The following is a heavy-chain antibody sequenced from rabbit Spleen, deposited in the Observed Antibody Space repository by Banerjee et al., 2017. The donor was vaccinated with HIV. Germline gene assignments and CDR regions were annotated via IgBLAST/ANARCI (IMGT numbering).Heavy chain of an antibody. D-gene: IGHD6-1*01. V-gene: IGHV1S40*01. Sequence: QSLEESGGDLVKPGASLTLTCTASGFSFSSGYDLCWVRQAPGRGPEWIACIWRSKSYYASWAKGRFTISYTSSTTVTLKMTSLTAADTATYFCARENDGYGYAIDLWGPGTLVTVS. CDR1: GFSFSSGYD. J-gene: IGHJ4*01. CDR2: IWRSKS. CDR3: ARENDGYGYAIDL.